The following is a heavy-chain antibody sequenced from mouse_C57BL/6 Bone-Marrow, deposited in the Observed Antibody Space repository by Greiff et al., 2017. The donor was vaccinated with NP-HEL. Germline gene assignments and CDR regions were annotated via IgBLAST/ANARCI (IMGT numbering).Heavy chain of an antibody. J-gene: IGHJ3*01. CDR2: IRLKSDNYAT. CDR3: TDYDGAY. D-gene: IGHD2-4*01. CDR1: GFTFSNYW. V-gene: IGHV6-3*01. Sequence: EVQLVESGGDLVQPGGSMKLSCVASGFTFSNYWMNWVRQSPEKGLEWVAQIRLKSDNYATHYAESVKGRFTISRDDSKSSVYLQMNNLRAEDTGIYYCTDYDGAYWGQGTLVTVSA.